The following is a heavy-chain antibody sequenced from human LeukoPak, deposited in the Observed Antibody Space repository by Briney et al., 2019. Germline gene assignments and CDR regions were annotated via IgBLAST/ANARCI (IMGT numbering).Heavy chain of an antibody. Sequence: PGGSLRPSCAVSWFTVSTNYVSWVRQAPGKGLEWHSFIYIGGSTYYADSVKGRFTISRENSKNTLYLQMNSLRADDTAVYYCARAAGGFTYYYDGSGYYLDHWGQGTLVTVSS. CDR3: ARAAGGFTYYYDGSGYYLDH. V-gene: IGHV3-53*01. CDR1: WFTVSTNY. CDR2: IYIGGST. D-gene: IGHD3-22*01. J-gene: IGHJ5*02.